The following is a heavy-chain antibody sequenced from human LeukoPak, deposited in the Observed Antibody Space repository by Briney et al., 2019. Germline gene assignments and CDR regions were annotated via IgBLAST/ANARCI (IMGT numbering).Heavy chain of an antibody. V-gene: IGHV3-64D*09. J-gene: IGHJ4*02. CDR2: ISSNGGST. D-gene: IGHD1-26*01. CDR3: VKDLTNIVGATTPYYFDY. Sequence: GGSLRLSCSASGFAFSSYAMHWVRQAPGKGLEYVSAISSNGGSTYYADSVKGRFTISRDNSKNTLYLQMSSLRAEDTAVYYCVKDLTNIVGATTPYYFDYWGQGTLVTVSS. CDR1: GFAFSSYA.